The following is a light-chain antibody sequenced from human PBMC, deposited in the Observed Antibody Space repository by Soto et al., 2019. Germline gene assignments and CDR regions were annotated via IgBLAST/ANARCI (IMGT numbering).Light chain of an antibody. V-gene: IGKV3-15*01. Sequence: ETVLTQFPATLSVSPGERATLSCRASQSVKDNVAWYQQKPGQGPRLVIYGASTRAPGVAARFSGSGFGTEFILTISSLQSEDFAVYYCQQYNDWPPLTFGGGTKVEIK. CDR2: GAS. CDR1: QSVKDN. CDR3: QQYNDWPPLT. J-gene: IGKJ4*01.